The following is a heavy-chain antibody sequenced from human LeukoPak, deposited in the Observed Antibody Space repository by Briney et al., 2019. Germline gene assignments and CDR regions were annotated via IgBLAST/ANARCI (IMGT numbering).Heavy chain of an antibody. D-gene: IGHD1-26*01. CDR2: MSAHNGDT. CDR3: ARDLKRTVGATTASDY. J-gene: IGHJ4*02. V-gene: IGHV1-18*01. Sequence: ASVKVSCKASGYTFTSYGISWVRQAPGQGLEWMGWMSAHNGDTNYAQKFQGRVSMTTDTSTSTGYMELRSLTSDDTAVYYCARDLKRTVGATTASDYWGQGTLVTVSS. CDR1: GYTFTSYG.